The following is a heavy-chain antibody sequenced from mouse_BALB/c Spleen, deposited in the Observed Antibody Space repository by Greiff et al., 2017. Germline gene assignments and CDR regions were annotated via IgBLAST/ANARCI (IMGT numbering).Heavy chain of an antibody. D-gene: IGHD1-1*01. V-gene: IGHV1-31*01. Sequence: DVKLQESGPELVKPGASVKISCKASGYSFTGYYMHWVKQSHVKSLEWIGRINPYNGATSYNQNFKDKASLTVDKSSSTAYMELHSLTSEDSAVYYCARSYYGSSSFDYWGQGTTLTVSS. CDR3: ARSYYGSSSFDY. CDR2: INPYNGAT. CDR1: GYSFTGYY. J-gene: IGHJ2*01.